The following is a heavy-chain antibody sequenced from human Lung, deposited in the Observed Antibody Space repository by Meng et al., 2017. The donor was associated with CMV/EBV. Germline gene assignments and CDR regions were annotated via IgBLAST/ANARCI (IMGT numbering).Heavy chain of an antibody. D-gene: IGHD2-15*01. Sequence: SETLSLXXAVYGGSFSGFYWSWIRQPPGKGLVWIGAISHSGSTNYKPSLKSRVTISVDTSKNQFSLKLNSLTAADTAVYYCARGMGSPPRSKLLGSRRTRDFYYGLDVWGQGTXVTVSS. CDR1: GGSFSGFY. V-gene: IGHV4-34*01. CDR2: ISHSGST. CDR3: ARGMGSPPRSKLLGSRRTRDFYYGLDV. J-gene: IGHJ6*02.